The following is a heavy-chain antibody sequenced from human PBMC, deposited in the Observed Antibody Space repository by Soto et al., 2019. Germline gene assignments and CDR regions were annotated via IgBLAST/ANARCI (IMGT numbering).Heavy chain of an antibody. V-gene: IGHV4-39*01. CDR3: ACGYDILTGYPRGDHYGMAV. J-gene: IGHJ6*02. CDR2: IYYSGST. D-gene: IGHD3-9*01. Sequence: SETLSLTCTVSGGSISSSSYYWGWIRQPPGKGLEWIGSIYYSGSTYYNPSLKSRVTISVDTSKNQFSLKLSSVTAADTAVYYCACGYDILTGYPRGDHYGMAVWGQGTTVTVSS. CDR1: GGSISSSSYY.